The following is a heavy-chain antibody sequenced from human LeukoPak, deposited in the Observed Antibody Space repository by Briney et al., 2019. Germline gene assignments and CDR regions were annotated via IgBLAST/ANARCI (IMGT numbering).Heavy chain of an antibody. CDR2: LYHTGST. D-gene: IGHD4-23*01. V-gene: IGHV4-39*01. Sequence: TSETLSLTCSISGGSISSNSDCWGWVRQPPGKGLEWIGNLYHTGSTHYSPSLESRVTISVDASKNQFSLKLSSVTAADTAVYYCAVHGGGNWFDPWGQGTLVTVSS. J-gene: IGHJ5*02. CDR1: GGSISSNSDC. CDR3: AVHGGGNWFDP.